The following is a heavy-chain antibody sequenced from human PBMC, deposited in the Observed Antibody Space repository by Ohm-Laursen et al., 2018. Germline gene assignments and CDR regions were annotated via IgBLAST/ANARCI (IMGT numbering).Heavy chain of an antibody. CDR2: INLSGST. J-gene: IGHJ4*02. CDR3: ARALIAARRPRTIDY. V-gene: IGHV4-34*01. D-gene: IGHD6-6*01. CDR1: GGSFSGYY. Sequence: SETLSLTCAVSGGSFSGYYWSWIRQPPGKGLEWIGEINLSGSTNYNPSLKSRVTISVDTSKNQFSLKLSSVTAADTAVYYCARALIAARRPRTIDYWGQGTLVTVSS.